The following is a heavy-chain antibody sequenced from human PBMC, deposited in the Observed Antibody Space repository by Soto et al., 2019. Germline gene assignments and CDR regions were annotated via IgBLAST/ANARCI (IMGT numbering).Heavy chain of an antibody. CDR1: GDSISRSHW. D-gene: IGHD3-22*01. CDR2: ISHSGIT. J-gene: IGHJ4*02. CDR3: ARVRYDRSGFDH. Sequence: QVQLQESGPGLVRPSGALSVTCAVSGDSISRSHWWSWVRQSPGKGLEWIGDISHSGITNYNPSLKSLVTISGDKSKKQLSLKLTSVTAADTAVYYCARVRYDRSGFDHWGQGTLVSVSS. V-gene: IGHV4-4*02.